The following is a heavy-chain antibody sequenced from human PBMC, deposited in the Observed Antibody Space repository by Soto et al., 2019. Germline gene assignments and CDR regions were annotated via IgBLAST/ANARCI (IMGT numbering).Heavy chain of an antibody. D-gene: IGHD3-16*01. Sequence: QVQLVQSGAEVKKPGSSVKVSCKGSGGNFNSYAISWVRQAPGQGLEWMAGIIPIIGAPNYAQKFQGRVTITADESTNTVYMDVNSLTSDDTAIYYCATKGEGDAPGDYLDFWGPGTLVTVSS. CDR2: IIPIIGAP. CDR1: GGNFNSYA. CDR3: ATKGEGDAPGDYLDF. J-gene: IGHJ4*02. V-gene: IGHV1-69*01.